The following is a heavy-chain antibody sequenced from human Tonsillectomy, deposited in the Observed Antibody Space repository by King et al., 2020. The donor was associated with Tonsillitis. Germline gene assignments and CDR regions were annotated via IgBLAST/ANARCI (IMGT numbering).Heavy chain of an antibody. V-gene: IGHV4-59*01. Sequence: QLQESGPGLVKPSETLSLTCTVSGGSISSYYWSWIRQPPGKGLEWIGYTYYSGSTDYNPSLKSRVTMSVDTSKNQFSLKLSSVSAADTAVYYCARDRVKLSYYYGLDVWGQGTTVTVSS. CDR2: TYYSGST. CDR3: ARDRVKLSYYYGLDV. D-gene: IGHD2/OR15-2a*01. J-gene: IGHJ6*02. CDR1: GGSISSYY.